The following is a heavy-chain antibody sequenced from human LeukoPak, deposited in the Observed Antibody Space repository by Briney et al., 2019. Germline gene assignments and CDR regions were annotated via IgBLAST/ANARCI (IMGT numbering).Heavy chain of an antibody. CDR1: GGSISSYY. D-gene: IGHD5-18*01. V-gene: IGHV4-4*07. CDR2: IYTSGST. Sequence: PSETLSLTCTVSGGSISSYYWSWIRQPAGKGLEWVGRIYTSGSTNYNPSLKSRVTMSVDTSKNQFSLKLSSVPAADTAVYYCARESRIQLWLSLDYWGQGTLVTVSS. CDR3: ARESRIQLWLSLDY. J-gene: IGHJ4*02.